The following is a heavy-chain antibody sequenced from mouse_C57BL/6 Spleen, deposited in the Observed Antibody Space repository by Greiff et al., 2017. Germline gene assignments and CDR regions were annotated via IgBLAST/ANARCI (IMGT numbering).Heavy chain of an antibody. D-gene: IGHD5-1*01. V-gene: IGHV1-83*01. CDR3: RYLCAPWLSY. CDR1: YTFTDYYM. Sequence: VQLQQSGPELVKPGASVKMSCKASGYTFTDYYMHWVKQKPGKGLAWIGEIYPGSGNTYYNEKFKGKATLTADTSSSPAYMQLSRLTSDDSAVYFCARYLCAPWLSYWGQGTLVTVSA. CDR2: YPGSGNTY. J-gene: IGHJ3*01.